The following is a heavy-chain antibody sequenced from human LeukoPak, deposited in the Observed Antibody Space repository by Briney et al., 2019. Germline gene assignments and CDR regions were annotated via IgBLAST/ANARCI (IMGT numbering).Heavy chain of an antibody. V-gene: IGHV3-49*04. J-gene: IGHJ4*02. D-gene: IGHD5-18*01. CDR2: IRSKAYGGTT. CDR3: ARDLSGIAGYTYGRGIDY. Sequence: GGSLRLSCTASGFTFGDYAMSWVRQAPGKGLEWVGFIRSKAYGGTTEYAASVKGRFTISRDDSKSIAYVQMNSLRAEDTAVYYCARDLSGIAGYTYGRGIDYWGQGTLVTVSS. CDR1: GFTFGDYA.